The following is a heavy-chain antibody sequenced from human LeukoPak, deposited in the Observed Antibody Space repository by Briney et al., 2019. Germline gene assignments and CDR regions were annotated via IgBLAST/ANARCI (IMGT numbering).Heavy chain of an antibody. CDR2: INPNSGGT. CDR1: GYTFTSYD. CDR3: ARTEEFDY. Sequence: GASVKVSCKASGYTFTSYDINWVRQATGQGLEWMGRINPNSGGTNYAQKFQGRVTMTRDTSISTAYMELSRLRSDDTAVYYCARTEEFDYWGQGTLVTVSS. V-gene: IGHV1-2*06. J-gene: IGHJ4*02.